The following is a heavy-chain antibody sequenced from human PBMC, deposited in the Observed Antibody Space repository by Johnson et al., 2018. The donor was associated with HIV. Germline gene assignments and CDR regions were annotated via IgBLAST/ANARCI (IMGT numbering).Heavy chain of an antibody. J-gene: IGHJ3*02. V-gene: IGHV3-30*04. CDR1: GFTFSSYA. D-gene: IGHD1-7*01. CDR3: ARNQGRRNYYDAFDI. CDR2: ISYDGSTN. Sequence: QVQLVESGGGVVQPGRSLRLSCAASGFTFSSYAIHWVRQAPGKGLQWVAIISYDGSTNYYADSVKGRFTISRDNSKNTLYLQMNSLRAEDTAVYYCARNQGRRNYYDAFDIWGQGTMVTVSS.